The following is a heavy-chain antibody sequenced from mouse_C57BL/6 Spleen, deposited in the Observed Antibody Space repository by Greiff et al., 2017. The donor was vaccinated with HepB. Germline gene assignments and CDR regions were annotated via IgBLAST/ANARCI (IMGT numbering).Heavy chain of an antibody. V-gene: IGHV3-6*01. CDR1: GYSITSGYY. Sequence: DVKLVESGPGLVKPSQSLSLTCSVTGYSITSGYYWNWIRQFPGNKLEWMGYISYDGSNNYNPSLKNRISITRDTSKNQFFLKLNSVTTEDTATYYCARGVYYDYLDYWGQGTTLTVSS. J-gene: IGHJ2*01. D-gene: IGHD2-4*01. CDR3: ARGVYYDYLDY. CDR2: ISYDGSN.